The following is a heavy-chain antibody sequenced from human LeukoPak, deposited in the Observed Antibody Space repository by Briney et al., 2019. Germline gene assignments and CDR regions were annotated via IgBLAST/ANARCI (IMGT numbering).Heavy chain of an antibody. D-gene: IGHD3-10*01. CDR2: ISSSGSTI. CDR3: ARGGHYYGSGSYYKTGFDY. CDR1: GFTFSSYE. J-gene: IGHJ4*02. V-gene: IGHV3-48*03. Sequence: PGGSLRLSCAASGFTFSSYEMNWVRQAPGKGPEWVSYISSSGSTIYYADSVKGRFTISRDNAKNSLYLQMNSLRAEDTAVYYCARGGHYYGSGSYYKTGFDYWGQGTLVTVSS.